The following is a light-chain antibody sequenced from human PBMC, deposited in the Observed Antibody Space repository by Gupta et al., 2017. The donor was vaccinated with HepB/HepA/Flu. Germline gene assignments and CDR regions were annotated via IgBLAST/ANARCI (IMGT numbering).Light chain of an antibody. J-gene: IGKJ4*01. V-gene: IGKV1-9*01. CDR3: QHLNSYPLT. CDR1: QGISSY. Sequence: DIQLTQSPSFLSASVGDRVTITCRASQGISSYLAWYQQKPGKAPRLLIYAASTLQSGVPSRFSGRGSGTEFTLTISSLQPEDVATYYCQHLNSYPLTFGGGTKVEIK. CDR2: AAS.